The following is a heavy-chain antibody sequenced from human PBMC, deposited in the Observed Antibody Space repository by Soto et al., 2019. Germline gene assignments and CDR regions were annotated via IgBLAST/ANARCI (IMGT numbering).Heavy chain of an antibody. Sequence: QGQLVQSGPEVKKPGSSGKVSCKDSGGLFSSFAISWVRQAPGQGLEWLGGIIPVFGTTNYAEKFQARVTITADESTNTAYMELSSLTSGDTAMYYCARGGGPYVWFNEFWGQGTLVTVSS. J-gene: IGHJ4*02. CDR2: IIPVFGTT. CDR1: GGLFSSFA. V-gene: IGHV1-69*01. D-gene: IGHD2-21*01. CDR3: ARGGGPYVWFNEF.